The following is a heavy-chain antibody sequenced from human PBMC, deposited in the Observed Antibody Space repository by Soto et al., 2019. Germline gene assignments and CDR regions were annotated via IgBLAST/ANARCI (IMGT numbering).Heavy chain of an antibody. V-gene: IGHV4-39*01. J-gene: IGHJ6*02. CDR1: GGSISSSSYY. CDR3: ARTLANWGKNYYYGMDV. D-gene: IGHD7-27*01. CDR2: IYYSGST. Sequence: SETLSLTCTVSGGSISSSSYYWGWIRQPPGKGLEWIGSIYYSGSTYYNPSLKSLVTISVDTSKNQFFLKLSSVTAADTAVNYCARTLANWGKNYYYGMDVWGQGTTVT.